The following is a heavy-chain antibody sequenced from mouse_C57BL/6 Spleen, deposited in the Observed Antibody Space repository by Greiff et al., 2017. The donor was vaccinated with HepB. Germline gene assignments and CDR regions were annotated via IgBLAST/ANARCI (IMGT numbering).Heavy chain of an antibody. CDR2: INPNYGTT. D-gene: IGHD1-2*01. CDR1: GYSFTDYN. CDR3: ARSEGLRRLGGPYAMDY. Sequence: EVKLMESGPELVKPGASVKISCKASGYSFTDYNMNWVKQSNGKSLEWIGVINPNYGTTSYNQKFKGKATLTVDQSSSTAYMQLNILTSEDSAVYYCARSEGLRRLGGPYAMDYWGQGTSVTVSS. V-gene: IGHV1-39*01. J-gene: IGHJ4*01.